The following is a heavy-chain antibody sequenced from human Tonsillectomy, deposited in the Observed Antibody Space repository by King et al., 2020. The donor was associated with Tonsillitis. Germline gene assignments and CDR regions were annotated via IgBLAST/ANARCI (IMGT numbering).Heavy chain of an antibody. Sequence: VQLVESGGGLIQPGGSLTLSCAASGFTVRSNYMSWVRQALGKGLDGVSAIYSDGSIYHADSVKGRFTISRDSSKNTLFLQMNSLTAEDSAVYYCARHWYFDLWGRGTLVTVSS. CDR1: GFTVRSNY. CDR3: ARHWYFDL. CDR2: IYSDGSI. J-gene: IGHJ2*01. V-gene: IGHV3-53*01.